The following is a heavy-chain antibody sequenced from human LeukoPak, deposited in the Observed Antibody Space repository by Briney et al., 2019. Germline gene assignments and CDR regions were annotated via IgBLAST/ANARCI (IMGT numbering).Heavy chain of an antibody. CDR1: GFTFSSYA. D-gene: IGHD3-22*01. V-gene: IGHV3-23*01. CDR2: ISGSGGST. J-gene: IGHJ4*02. CDR3: AKVVVITFGEFDY. Sequence: PGGSLTPPCAASGFTFSSYAMSWVRQAPGKGLEWVSAISGSGGSTYYADSVKGRFTISRDNSKNTLYLQMNSLRAEDTAVYYCAKVVVITFGEFDYWGQGTLVTVSS.